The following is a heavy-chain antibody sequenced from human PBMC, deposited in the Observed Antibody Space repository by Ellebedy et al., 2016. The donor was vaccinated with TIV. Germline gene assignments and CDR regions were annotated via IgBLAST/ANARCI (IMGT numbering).Heavy chain of an antibody. Sequence: GESLKISXVASGFTFTNYAMGWVRQAPGKGLEWVSLISGSGGSTYYADSAKGRFTISRDNSKNTLYLLMNSLRADDTAVYYCAKRDLVAGAGECWGQGTLVTVSS. V-gene: IGHV3-23*01. J-gene: IGHJ1*01. D-gene: IGHD6-19*01. CDR2: ISGSGGST. CDR1: GFTFTNYA. CDR3: AKRDLVAGAGEC.